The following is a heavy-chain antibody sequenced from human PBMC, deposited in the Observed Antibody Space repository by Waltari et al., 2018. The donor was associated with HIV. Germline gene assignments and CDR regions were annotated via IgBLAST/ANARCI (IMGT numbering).Heavy chain of an antibody. V-gene: IGHV3-15*01. CDR2: SKSETDGGTT. CDR3: ATDSDYGDRRR. CDR1: GFTFSNAW. D-gene: IGHD4-17*01. Sequence: EVQLVESGGGLVKPGGSLRRSCAASGFTFSNAWMSWVRQAPGKGVEGGGRSKSETDGGTTDDAAPVKGRFTISRDDSKNTLYLQMNSLKTEDAAVYYCATDSDYGDRRRWGQGTLVTVSS. J-gene: IGHJ4*02.